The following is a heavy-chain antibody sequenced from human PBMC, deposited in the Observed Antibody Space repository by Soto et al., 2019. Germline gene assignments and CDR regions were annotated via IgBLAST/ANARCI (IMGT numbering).Heavy chain of an antibody. D-gene: IGHD6-19*01. CDR2: INPNSGGT. CDR3: AREGIAVAGGAFDS. Sequence: ASVKVSCKASGYTFTGYYMHWVRQAPGQGLEWMGWINPNSGGTNYAQKFQGWVTMTRDTSISTAYMELSRLRSDDTAVYYCAREGIAVAGGAFDSWGQGTMVTLS. J-gene: IGHJ3*02. CDR1: GYTFTGYY. V-gene: IGHV1-2*04.